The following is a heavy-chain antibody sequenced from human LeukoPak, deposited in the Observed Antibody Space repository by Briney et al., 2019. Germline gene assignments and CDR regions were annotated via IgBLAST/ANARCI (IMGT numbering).Heavy chain of an antibody. CDR2: IYTSGST. Sequence: PSETLSLTCTVSGGSISSCYWSWIRQPAGKGLEWIGRIYTSGSTNYNPSLKSRVTISVDKSKNQFSLKLSSVTAADTAVYYCARERGTGLFDYWGQGTLVTVSS. CDR3: ARERGTGLFDY. D-gene: IGHD3/OR15-3a*01. CDR1: GGSISSCY. J-gene: IGHJ4*02. V-gene: IGHV4-4*07.